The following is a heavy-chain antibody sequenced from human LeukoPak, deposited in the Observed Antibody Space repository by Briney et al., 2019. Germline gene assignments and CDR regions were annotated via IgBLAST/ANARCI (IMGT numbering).Heavy chain of an antibody. D-gene: IGHD4-11*01. Sequence: SETLSLTCTVSGGSISYSSTDYYWGWVRQPPGKGLEWIGSISYSGSTYYNPSLKSRVTISVDTSKNQFSLKLSSVTAADTAVYYCARNPSNYIPYNWFDPWGQGTLVTVSS. V-gene: IGHV4-39*01. CDR1: GGSISYSSTDYY. J-gene: IGHJ5*02. CDR3: ARNPSNYIPYNWFDP. CDR2: ISYSGST.